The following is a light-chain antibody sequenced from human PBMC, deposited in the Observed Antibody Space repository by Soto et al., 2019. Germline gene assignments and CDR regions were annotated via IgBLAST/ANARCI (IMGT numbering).Light chain of an antibody. V-gene: IGKV1-27*01. CDR2: AAS. Sequence: DVPMTQSPSSLSASVGDRVTITCRASRDISSSLAWYQQKPGKVPKLLIYAASTLHAGVQSRFSGSGSGTFFTLTINSLQPEDVATYYCQKYNIAPNTFGRGTRLEIK. CDR3: QKYNIAPNT. CDR1: RDISSS. J-gene: IGKJ2*01.